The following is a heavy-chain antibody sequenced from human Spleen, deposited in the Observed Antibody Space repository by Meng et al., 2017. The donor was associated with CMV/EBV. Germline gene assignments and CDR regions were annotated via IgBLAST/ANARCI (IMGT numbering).Heavy chain of an antibody. CDR1: YTFTKYA. D-gene: IGHD3-10*01. V-gene: IGHV1-3*01. Sequence: YTFTKYAMHWVRQAPRQRLEWMGWINAGNGNAKYSQKFQGRVTITRDTSATTAYMEQSSLRSEDTAVYYCARSRSEVWFGEYWYFDLWGRGTLVTVSS. CDR2: INAGNGNA. CDR3: ARSRSEVWFGEYWYFDL. J-gene: IGHJ2*01.